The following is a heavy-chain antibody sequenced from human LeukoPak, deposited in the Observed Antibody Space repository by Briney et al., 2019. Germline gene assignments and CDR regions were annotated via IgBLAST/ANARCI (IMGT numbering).Heavy chain of an antibody. J-gene: IGHJ4*02. CDR3: TRNADSGLDY. V-gene: IGHV1-46*03. D-gene: IGHD3-10*01. Sequence: GSSVKVSCKASGGTFSSYAISWVRQAPGQGLEWMGFINPSGGSTSYAQRFQGRVTMTRDTSTSTVYMELSSLRSEDTAMYYCTRNADSGLDYWGQGTLVTVSS. CDR2: INPSGGST. CDR1: GGTFSSYA.